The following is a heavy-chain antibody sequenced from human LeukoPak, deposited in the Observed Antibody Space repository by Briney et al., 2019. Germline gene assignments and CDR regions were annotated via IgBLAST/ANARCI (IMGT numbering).Heavy chain of an antibody. CDR3: ARETPYSSSWTVFDY. J-gene: IGHJ4*02. V-gene: IGHV3-7*01. CDR1: GFTVSSNY. CDR2: IKQDGSEK. D-gene: IGHD6-13*01. Sequence: GGSLRLSCAASGFTVSSNYMSWVRQAPGKGLEWVANIKQDGSEKYYVDSVKGRFTISRDNVKNSLYLQMNSLRAEDTAVYYCARETPYSSSWTVFDYWGQGTLVTVSS.